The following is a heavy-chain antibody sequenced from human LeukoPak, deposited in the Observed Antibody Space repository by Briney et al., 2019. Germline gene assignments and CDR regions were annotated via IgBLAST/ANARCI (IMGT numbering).Heavy chain of an antibody. CDR1: GFTFSSYA. D-gene: IGHD3-10*01. Sequence: PGGSLRLSCAASGFTFSSYAMSWVRQAPGKGLEWVSGISWNSDSIGYADSVKGRFPISRDNAKNSLYLQMNSLRAEDTALYYCAKAPGVEYFDAFDIWGQGTMVTVSS. CDR3: AKAPGVEYFDAFDI. CDR2: ISWNSDSI. V-gene: IGHV3-9*01. J-gene: IGHJ3*02.